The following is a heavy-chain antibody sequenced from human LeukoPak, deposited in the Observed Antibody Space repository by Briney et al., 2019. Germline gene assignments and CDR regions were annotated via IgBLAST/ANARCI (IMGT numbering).Heavy chain of an antibody. CDR3: ARGSGSYLWVGWNYYYYYMDV. CDR1: GYTFTSYD. Sequence: ASVKVSCKASGYTFTSYDINWVRQATGQGLEWMGWMNPNSGNTGYAQKFQGRVTMTRNTSISTAYMELSSLRSEDTAVYYCARGSGSYLWVGWNYYYYYMDVWGKGTTVTISS. CDR2: MNPNSGNT. D-gene: IGHD1-26*01. J-gene: IGHJ6*03. V-gene: IGHV1-8*01.